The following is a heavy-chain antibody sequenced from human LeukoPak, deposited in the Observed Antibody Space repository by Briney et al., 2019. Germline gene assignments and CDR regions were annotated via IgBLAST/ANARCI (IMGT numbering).Heavy chain of an antibody. CDR2: IMQDGSEK. V-gene: IGHV3-7*04. CDR3: ARDRVDLDILTGYYEHYGMDV. J-gene: IGHJ6*02. CDR1: GFSFSNYW. Sequence: GGSLRLSCAAAGFSFSNYWMSCVSQAPGKGLEWVANIMQDGSEKYYVDSVKGRFTMSRDNDQKLLYLQMNSLRDEDTAVYYCARDRVDLDILTGYYEHYGMDVWGQGTTVSVSS. D-gene: IGHD3-9*01.